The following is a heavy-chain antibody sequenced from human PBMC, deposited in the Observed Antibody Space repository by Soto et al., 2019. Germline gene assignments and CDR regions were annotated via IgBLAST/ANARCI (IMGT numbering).Heavy chain of an antibody. CDR2: ISGSGGST. V-gene: IGHV3-23*01. CDR1: GFTFSSYA. D-gene: IGHD2-2*02. CDR3: AKGDVLVVVPAAIRETAFDI. J-gene: IGHJ3*02. Sequence: PGGSLRLSCAASGFTFSSYAMSWVRQAPGKGLEWVSAISGSGGSTYYADSVKGRFTISRGNSKNTLYLQMNSLRAEDTAVYYCAKGDVLVVVPAAIRETAFDIWGQGTMVTVSS.